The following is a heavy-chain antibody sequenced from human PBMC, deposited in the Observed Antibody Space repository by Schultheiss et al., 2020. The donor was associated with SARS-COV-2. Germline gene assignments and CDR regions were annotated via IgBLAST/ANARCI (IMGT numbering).Heavy chain of an antibody. CDR3: ARELTVAGTTFNFDY. D-gene: IGHD6-19*01. CDR2: ISSSSSTI. Sequence: GGSLRLSCAASGFTFSSYSMNWVRQAPGKGLEWVSYISSSSSTIYYADSVKGRFTISRDNAKNSLYLQMNSLRDEDTAVYYCARELTVAGTTFNFDYWGQGTLVTVSS. J-gene: IGHJ4*02. CDR1: GFTFSSYS. V-gene: IGHV3-48*02.